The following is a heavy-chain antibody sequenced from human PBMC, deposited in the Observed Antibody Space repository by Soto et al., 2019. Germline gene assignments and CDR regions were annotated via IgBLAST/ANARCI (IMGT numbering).Heavy chain of an antibody. CDR2: IYSGGST. CDR1: GFTVSSNY. Sequence: EVQLVETGGGLIQPGGSLRLSCAASGFTVSSNYMSWVRQTPGKGLEWVSVIYSGGSTYYADSMKGRFTISRHNSKNTLYLQMNSPRAEDTAVYYCARAPYSGGDYREKRGVAAFDIWGQGTMVTVSS. J-gene: IGHJ3*02. V-gene: IGHV3-53*02. CDR3: ARAPYSGGDYREKRGVAAFDI. D-gene: IGHD1-26*01.